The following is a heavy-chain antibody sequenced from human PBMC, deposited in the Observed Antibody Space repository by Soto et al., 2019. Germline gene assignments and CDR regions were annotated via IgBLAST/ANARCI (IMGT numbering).Heavy chain of an antibody. CDR1: GGTFSSYA. Sequence: QVQLVQSGAEVKKPGSSVKVSCKASGGTFSSYAISWVRQAPGQGLEWMGGIIPIFGTAKYAQKFQGRVTITADKSTNTANMELSSLRSENAAVYYCARVYWNYGGGFDYWGQGTLVTVSS. J-gene: IGHJ4*02. CDR2: IIPIFGTA. D-gene: IGHD1-7*01. V-gene: IGHV1-69*06. CDR3: ARVYWNYGGGFDY.